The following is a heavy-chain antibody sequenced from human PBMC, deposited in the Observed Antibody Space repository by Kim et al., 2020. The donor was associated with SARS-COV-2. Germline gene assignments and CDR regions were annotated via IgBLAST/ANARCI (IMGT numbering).Heavy chain of an antibody. D-gene: IGHD3-22*01. CDR3: ARDPFENSSGYKVPLEI. CDR1: GYTFTSYA. CDR2: INTNTGNP. V-gene: IGHV7-4-1*02. J-gene: IGHJ3*02. Sequence: ASVKVSCKASGYTFTSYAMNWVRQAPGQGLEWMGWINTNTGNPTYAQGFTGRFVFSLDTSVSTAYLQISSLKAEDTAVYYCARDPFENSSGYKVPLEIWGQGTMVTVSS.